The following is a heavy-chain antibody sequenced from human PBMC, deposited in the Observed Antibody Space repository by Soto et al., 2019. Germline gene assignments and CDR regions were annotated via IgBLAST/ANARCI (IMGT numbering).Heavy chain of an antibody. D-gene: IGHD2-21*01. Sequence: ESGGGLVQPGGSLRLSCAATGFIFSNYDMGWVRQAPGKGLGWVSAISHSGGGSYDVDSVKRRFTTSRDHSLNTLYLQLTSVRAEDRAIYYCENCGLHCGPGQDFWGQGTLVTGS. V-gene: IGHV3-23*01. J-gene: IGHJ4*02. CDR1: GFIFSNYD. CDR2: ISHSGGGS. CDR3: ENCGLHCGPGQDF.